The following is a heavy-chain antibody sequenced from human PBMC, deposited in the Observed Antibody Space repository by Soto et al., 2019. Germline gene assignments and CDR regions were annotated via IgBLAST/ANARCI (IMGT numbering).Heavy chain of an antibody. CDR1: GFTFDDYA. J-gene: IGHJ4*02. D-gene: IGHD4-17*01. V-gene: IGHV3-9*01. Sequence: EVQLVESGGGLVQPGRSLRLSCAASGFTFDDYAMHWVRQAPGKGLEWVSGISWNSGSIGYADSVKGRFTISRDNSKNSLYLQMNSLRAEDTASYYCAKSSYGDYDQIDYWGQGTLVTVSS. CDR3: AKSSYGDYDQIDY. CDR2: ISWNSGSI.